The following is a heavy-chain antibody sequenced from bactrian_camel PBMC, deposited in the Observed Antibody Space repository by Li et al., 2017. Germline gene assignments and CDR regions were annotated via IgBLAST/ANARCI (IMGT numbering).Heavy chain of an antibody. Sequence: QVQLVESGGGSVQSGGSLRLSCAASGYTYPAYCMGWLRQAPGKEREGVAHIDVDGTPAYAESVKGRFTISRDAVKNTVYLQMNRLNPEDTAMYHCISASGSGHFCALESMYYNYFGQGTQVTVS. J-gene: IGHJ4*01. CDR1: GYTYPAYC. CDR2: IDVDGTP. V-gene: IGHV3S9*01. D-gene: IGHD3*01.